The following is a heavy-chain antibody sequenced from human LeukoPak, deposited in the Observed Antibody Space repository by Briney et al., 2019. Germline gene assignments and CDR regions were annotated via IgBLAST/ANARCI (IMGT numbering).Heavy chain of an antibody. V-gene: IGHV4-34*01. Sequence: KPSETLSLTCAVYGGSFSGYYWSWIRQPPGKGLEWIGEINHSGSTNYNPSLKSRVTISVDTSKNQFSLKLSSVTAADTAVYYCARTPHGYYDSSGYFDYWGQGTLVTVSS. D-gene: IGHD3-22*01. CDR1: GGSFSGYY. J-gene: IGHJ4*02. CDR3: ARTPHGYYDSSGYFDY. CDR2: INHSGST.